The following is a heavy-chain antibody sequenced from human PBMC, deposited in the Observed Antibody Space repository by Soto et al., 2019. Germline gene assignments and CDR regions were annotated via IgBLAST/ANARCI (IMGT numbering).Heavy chain of an antibody. D-gene: IGHD3-9*01. Sequence: GESLKISCKGSGYSFTNYWIGWVRQMPGKGLEWMGIIYPHDSDTRYSPSFQGQVAISADKSISTAYLQWSSLKASDTAMYYCARLKPSGRYNSRWTDVFAIWGRGKMVTVSS. CDR1: GYSFTNYW. CDR3: ARLKPSGRYNSRWTDVFAI. V-gene: IGHV5-51*01. J-gene: IGHJ3*02. CDR2: IYPHDSDT.